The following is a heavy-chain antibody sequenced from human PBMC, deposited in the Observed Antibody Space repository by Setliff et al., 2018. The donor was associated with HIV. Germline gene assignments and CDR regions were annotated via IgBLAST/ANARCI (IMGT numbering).Heavy chain of an antibody. CDR3: TIRGFGSGTVLLDY. Sequence: SVKVSCKASGGTFSRLAISWVRQAPGQGLEWMGGIIPIFSTSNYAQRFQGRVTITADESTSTAYMELSSLRSEDTAMYYCTIRGFGSGTVLLDYWGQGTLVTVSS. CDR2: IIPIFSTS. D-gene: IGHD3-10*01. V-gene: IGHV1-69*13. J-gene: IGHJ4*02. CDR1: GGTFSRLA.